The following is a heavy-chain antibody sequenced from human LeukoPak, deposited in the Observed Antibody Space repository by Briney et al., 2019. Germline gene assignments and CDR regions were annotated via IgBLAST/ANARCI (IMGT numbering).Heavy chain of an antibody. J-gene: IGHJ4*02. CDR3: ARSLGYCSAGSCFPFDY. Sequence: GGSLRLSCAASGFTFSSYWMSWVRQAPGKGLEWVANIKQDGSDKYYVDSVKGRFTISRDNAKNSLYLQMNSLRTEDTAVYYCARSLGYCSAGSCFPFDYWGQGTLVTVSS. V-gene: IGHV3-7*05. CDR1: GFTFSSYW. D-gene: IGHD2-15*01. CDR2: IKQDGSDK.